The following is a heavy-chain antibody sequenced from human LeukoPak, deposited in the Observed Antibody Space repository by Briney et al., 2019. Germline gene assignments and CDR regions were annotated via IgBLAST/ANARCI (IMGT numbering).Heavy chain of an antibody. J-gene: IGHJ4*02. CDR1: GFTFSGYA. Sequence: PGGSLRLSCAGSGFTFSGYAMSWVRQAPGKGLEWVSSMSGSGGNTHYADSVKGRFTISRDNSKNTLYLEMNSLRAEDTAVYYCARDNEKYSSSPGGWGQGTLVTVSS. V-gene: IGHV3-23*01. D-gene: IGHD6-6*01. CDR3: ARDNEKYSSSPGG. CDR2: MSGSGGNT.